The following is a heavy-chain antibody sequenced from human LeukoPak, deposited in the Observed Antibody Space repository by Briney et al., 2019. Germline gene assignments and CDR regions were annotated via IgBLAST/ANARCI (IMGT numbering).Heavy chain of an antibody. D-gene: IGHD4-11*01. CDR3: VRESYSRYFDY. V-gene: IGHV4-59*01. J-gene: IGHJ4*02. CDR1: SDSISSYY. CDR2: IYYSGTT. Sequence: SETLSLTCTVSSDSISSYYCDWIRQPPGKGLEWIGYIYYSGTTNYNPSLKSRVTISVDTSKNQFSLKLSSVTAADTAVYYCVRESYSRYFDYWGQGSLVTVSS.